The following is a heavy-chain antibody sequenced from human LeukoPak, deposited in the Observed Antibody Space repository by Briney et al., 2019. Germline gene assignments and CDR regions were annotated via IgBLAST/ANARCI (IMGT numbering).Heavy chain of an antibody. Sequence: ASVKVSCKASGYTFTNYGLSWVRQAPGQGLEWMGWINTNTGNPKSAQGFTERFVFSLDASVSTAYLQISSLKAADTAVYYCARSYGAFEGATYYYYGMDVWGQGATVTVSS. CDR3: ARSYGAFEGATYYYYGMDV. J-gene: IGHJ6*02. CDR2: INTNTGNP. D-gene: IGHD3-10*01. V-gene: IGHV7-4-1*02. CDR1: GYTFTNYG.